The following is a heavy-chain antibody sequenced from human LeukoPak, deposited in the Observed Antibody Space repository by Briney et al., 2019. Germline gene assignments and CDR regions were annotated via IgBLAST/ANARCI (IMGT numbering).Heavy chain of an antibody. CDR1: GGSISSSSYY. J-gene: IGHJ4*02. CDR3: ARGSVLRHFNY. Sequence: SETLSLTCTVSGGSISSSSYYWGWIRQPPGKGLEWIGSIYYSGSTYYNPSLKSRVTISVDTSKNQFSLKLSSVAAADTAVYYCARGSVLRHFNYWGQGTLVTVSS. V-gene: IGHV4-39*01. CDR2: IYYSGST. D-gene: IGHD3-3*01.